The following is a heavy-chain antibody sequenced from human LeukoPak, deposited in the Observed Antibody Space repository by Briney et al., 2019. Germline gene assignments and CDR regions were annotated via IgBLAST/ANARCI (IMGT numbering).Heavy chain of an antibody. CDR3: ARANYDFWSGLSPYYYYMDV. V-gene: IGHV4-4*07. D-gene: IGHD3-3*01. J-gene: IGHJ6*03. CDR2: IYTSGST. Sequence: SETLSLTCTVSGGSISNYYWSWIRQPAGKGLEWIGRIYTSGSTNYNPSLKSRVTMSVDTSKNQFSLKLSSVTAADTAVYYCARANYDFWSGLSPYYYYMDVWGKGTTVTVSS. CDR1: GGSISNYY.